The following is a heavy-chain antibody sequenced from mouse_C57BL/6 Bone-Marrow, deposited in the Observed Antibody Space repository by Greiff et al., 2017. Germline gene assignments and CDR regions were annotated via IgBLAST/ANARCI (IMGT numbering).Heavy chain of an antibody. Sequence: VQLQQSGPELVKPGASVKISCKASGYSFTGYYMNWVKQSPEKSLEWIGVINPSTGGTTYNQKFKAKATLTVDKSSSTAYMQLKSLTSEDSADDYCARKVTRIFAYWGQGTLVTVSA. CDR1: GYSFTGYY. CDR3: ARKVTRIFAY. V-gene: IGHV1-42*01. CDR2: INPSTGGT. J-gene: IGHJ3*01. D-gene: IGHD2-5*01.